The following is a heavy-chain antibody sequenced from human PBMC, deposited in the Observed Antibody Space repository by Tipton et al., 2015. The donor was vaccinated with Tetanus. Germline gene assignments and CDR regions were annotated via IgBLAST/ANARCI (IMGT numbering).Heavy chain of an antibody. Sequence: SLRLSCAASGFTFSGYGMNWVRQAPGEGLEWVSSISGGDNTRYYADSVKGRFSISRDNSKNTLYLQMNSLGVDDTAVYYRAKFLAELNWDDAFDVWGHGTKVTVSS. V-gene: IGHV3-23*01. CDR3: AKFLAELNWDDAFDV. CDR1: GFTFSGYG. CDR2: ISGGDNTR. D-gene: IGHD7-27*01. J-gene: IGHJ3*01.